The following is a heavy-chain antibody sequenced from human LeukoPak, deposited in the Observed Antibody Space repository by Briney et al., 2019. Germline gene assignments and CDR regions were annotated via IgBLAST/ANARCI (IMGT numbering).Heavy chain of an antibody. CDR2: IYYSGST. J-gene: IGHJ4*02. D-gene: IGHD3-9*01. Sequence: NPSETLSLTCTVSGGSISSSSYYWGWIRQPPGKGLEWIGSIYYSGSTYYNPSLKSRVTISVDTSKNQFSLKLNSVTAADTAVYYCARLPSGYYDILTGYDPLTYFDYWAREPWSPSPQ. CDR3: ARLPSGYYDILTGYDPLTYFDY. CDR1: GGSISSSSYY. V-gene: IGHV4-39*07.